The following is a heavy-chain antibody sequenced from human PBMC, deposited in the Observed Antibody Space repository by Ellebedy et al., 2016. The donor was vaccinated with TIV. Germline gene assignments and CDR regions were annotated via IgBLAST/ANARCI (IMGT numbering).Heavy chain of an antibody. D-gene: IGHD1-26*01. CDR1: GFTLSTYS. J-gene: IGHJ4*02. Sequence: PGGSLRLSCADSGFTLSTYSMNWVRQAPGKGLEWVSYISSSSSTIYYADSVKGRFTISRDNAKNSLYLQMNSLRAEDTAVYYCARGGGSYELDYWGQGTLVTVSS. CDR2: ISSSSSTI. CDR3: ARGGGSYELDY. V-gene: IGHV3-48*01.